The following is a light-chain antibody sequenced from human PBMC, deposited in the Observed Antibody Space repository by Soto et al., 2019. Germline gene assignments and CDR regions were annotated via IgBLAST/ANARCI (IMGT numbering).Light chain of an antibody. Sequence: DIQMTQSPSSLSASVGARATISCRASQSISTYLNWYQQKPGRAPKVLIYAASNLQSGVPSRFSGSGSGTDFTLTISSLQPEDFATYYCQQSYSTPHTFGQGTKVEIK. CDR2: AAS. J-gene: IGKJ2*01. CDR3: QQSYSTPHT. V-gene: IGKV1-39*01. CDR1: QSISTY.